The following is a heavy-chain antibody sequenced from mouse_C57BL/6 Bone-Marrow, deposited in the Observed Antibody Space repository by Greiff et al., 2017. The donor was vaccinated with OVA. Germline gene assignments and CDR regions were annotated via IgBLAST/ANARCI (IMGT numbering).Heavy chain of an antibody. Sequence: VKLMESGAELARPGASVKLSCKASGYTFTSYGISWVKQRTGQGLEWIGEIYPRSGNTYYNEKFKGKATLTADKSSSTAYMELRSLTSEDSAVYFCARSGYGNYYAMDYWGQGTSVTVSS. D-gene: IGHD2-10*02. V-gene: IGHV1-81*01. CDR1: GYTFTSYG. CDR2: IYPRSGNT. J-gene: IGHJ4*01. CDR3: ARSGYGNYYAMDY.